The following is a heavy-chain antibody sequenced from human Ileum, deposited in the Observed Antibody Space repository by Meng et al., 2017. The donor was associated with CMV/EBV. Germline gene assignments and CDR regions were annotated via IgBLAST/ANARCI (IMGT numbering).Heavy chain of an antibody. CDR2: IIPTLSIT. J-gene: IGHJ5*02. D-gene: IGHD2-2*01. V-gene: IGHV1-69*04. Sequence: FHNYAITWVRQAPGQGLEWMGQIIPTLSITNYAQKFLGRVTINADRSTSTAYMELSGLRSEDTAVYYCARDRFVVVAAARGAGWFDPWGQGTLVTVSS. CDR1: FHNYA. CDR3: ARDRFVVVAAARGAGWFDP.